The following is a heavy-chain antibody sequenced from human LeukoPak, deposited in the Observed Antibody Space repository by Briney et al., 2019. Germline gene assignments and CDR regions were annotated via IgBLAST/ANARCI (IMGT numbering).Heavy chain of an antibody. CDR1: GFTFSSYA. CDR3: AREYWGMINPAGAFDI. Sequence: PGGSLRLSCAASGFTFSSYAMHWVRQAPGKGLEWVAVISYDGSNKYYADSVKGRFTISRDNSKNTLYLQMNSLRAEDTAVYYCAREYWGMINPAGAFDIWGQGTMVTVSS. D-gene: IGHD7-27*01. CDR2: ISYDGSNK. J-gene: IGHJ3*02. V-gene: IGHV3-30-3*01.